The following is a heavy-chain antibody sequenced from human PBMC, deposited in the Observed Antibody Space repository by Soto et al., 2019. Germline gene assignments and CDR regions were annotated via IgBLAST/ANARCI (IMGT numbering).Heavy chain of an antibody. V-gene: IGHV3-30-3*01. Sequence: QVQLVESGGGVVQPGRSLRLSCAASGFTFSSYAMHWVRQAPGKGLEWVAVISYDGSNKYYADSVKGRFTISRDNSKNTLYLQMNSLRAEDTAVYYCARDAFSGYGDYFDYWGQGTLVTVSS. D-gene: IGHD5-12*01. CDR1: GFTFSSYA. J-gene: IGHJ4*02. CDR3: ARDAFSGYGDYFDY. CDR2: ISYDGSNK.